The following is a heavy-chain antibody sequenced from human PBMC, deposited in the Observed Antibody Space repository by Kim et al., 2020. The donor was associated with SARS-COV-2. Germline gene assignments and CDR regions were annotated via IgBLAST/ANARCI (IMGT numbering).Heavy chain of an antibody. CDR1: GFTFSGSA. V-gene: IGHV3-73*01. CDR2: IRSKANSYAT. D-gene: IGHD3-10*01. Sequence: GGSLRLSCAASGFTFSGSAMHWVRQASGKGLEWVGRIRSKANSYATAYAASVKGRFTISRDDSKNTAYLQMNSLKTEDTAVYYCTRLGYYYGSGKTGYWGQGTLVTVSS. J-gene: IGHJ4*02. CDR3: TRLGYYYGSGKTGY.